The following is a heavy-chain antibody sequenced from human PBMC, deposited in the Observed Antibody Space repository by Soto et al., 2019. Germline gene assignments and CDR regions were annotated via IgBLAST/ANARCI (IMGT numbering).Heavy chain of an antibody. J-gene: IGHJ4*02. CDR1: GFSLSKARMG. D-gene: IGHD1-26*01. Sequence: QVTLKESGPVLVQPTETLTLTCTVSGFSLSKARMGVSWIRQTPGKALEWLAHIFWNDERSYNTSLKSRLTISRDTSKSQVVLTMTNVDPVDTGTYFCARALREGLPIYYFDSWGQGTLVTVSS. CDR2: IFWNDER. CDR3: ARALREGLPIYYFDS. V-gene: IGHV2-26*01.